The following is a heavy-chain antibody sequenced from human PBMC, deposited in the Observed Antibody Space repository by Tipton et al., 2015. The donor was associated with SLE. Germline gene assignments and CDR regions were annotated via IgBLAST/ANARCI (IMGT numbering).Heavy chain of an antibody. D-gene: IGHD5-18*01. Sequence: TLSLTCTVSGGSISSSSYYWGWIRQPPGKGLEWIGSIYYSGSTYYNPSLKSRVTISVDTSKNQFSLKLSSVTAADTAVYYCARDPGGYGNFWGLGTLVTVSS. CDR3: ARDPGGYGNF. CDR2: IYYSGST. J-gene: IGHJ4*02. CDR1: GGSISSSSYY. V-gene: IGHV4-39*07.